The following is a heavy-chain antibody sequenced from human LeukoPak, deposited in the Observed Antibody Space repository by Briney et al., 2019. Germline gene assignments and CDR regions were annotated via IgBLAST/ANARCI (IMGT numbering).Heavy chain of an antibody. CDR3: ARGLYGSGKYYFDY. D-gene: IGHD3-10*01. V-gene: IGHV3-48*01. Sequence: PGGSLRLSCAVSGFTFSHYSINWVRQAPGKGLEWVSYISSSSSTIYYADSVKGRFTISRDNAKNSLYLQMNSLRAEDTAVYYCARGLYGSGKYYFDYWGQGTLVTVSS. J-gene: IGHJ4*02. CDR1: GFTFSHYS. CDR2: ISSSSSTI.